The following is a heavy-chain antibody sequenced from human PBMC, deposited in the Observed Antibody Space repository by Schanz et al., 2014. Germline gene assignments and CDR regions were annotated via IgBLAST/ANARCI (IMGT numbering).Heavy chain of an antibody. D-gene: IGHD3-3*01. CDR2: VSSDGNND. Sequence: QVQVVQSGGGLVKPGGSLRLSCAASGFTFSTHAMHWVRQAPGKGLEWVALVSSDGNNDYYTDSVKGRFTISRDNSKNTVHLQMNSLRAEDTAVYFCVRDSFFAFDYWGQGTLVTVSS. CDR1: GFTFSTHA. J-gene: IGHJ4*02. CDR3: VRDSFFAFDY. V-gene: IGHV3-30*03.